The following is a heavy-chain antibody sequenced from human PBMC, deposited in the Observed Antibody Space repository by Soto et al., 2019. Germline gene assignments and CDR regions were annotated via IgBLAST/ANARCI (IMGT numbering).Heavy chain of an antibody. Sequence: GGSLRLSCAASGFTFSSYGMHWVRQAPGKGLEWVAVISYDGSNKYYADSVKGRFTISRDNSKITLYLQMNSLRAEDTAVYYCAKVAETHYYYYYYMDVWGKGTTVTVSS. CDR1: GFTFSSYG. CDR2: ISYDGSNK. D-gene: IGHD2-15*01. CDR3: AKVAETHYYYYYYMDV. J-gene: IGHJ6*03. V-gene: IGHV3-30*18.